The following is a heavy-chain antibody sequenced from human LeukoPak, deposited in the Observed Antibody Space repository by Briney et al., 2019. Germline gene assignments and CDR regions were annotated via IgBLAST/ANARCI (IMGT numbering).Heavy chain of an antibody. Sequence: ASVKVSCKASGYTFTGYYMHWVRQAPGQGLEWMGWINPNSGSTNYAQKFQGRVTMTRDTSISTAYMELSRLRSDDTAVYYCARDLDGSGGYYWGQGTLVTVSS. CDR3: ARDLDGSGGYY. D-gene: IGHD3-10*01. CDR2: INPNSGST. J-gene: IGHJ4*02. V-gene: IGHV1-2*02. CDR1: GYTFTGYY.